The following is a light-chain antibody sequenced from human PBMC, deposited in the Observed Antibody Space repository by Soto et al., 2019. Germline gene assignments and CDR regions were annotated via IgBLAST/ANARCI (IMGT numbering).Light chain of an antibody. Sequence: SAGAVSLKQGERPTLYSRASQSVVTNSLAWYQQKPGQAPRLIIYGASNRATGIPDRFSGRGSGTDFTLTISRLAPDDFAVYCCQQYGLPGTFAQGTNVDIK. CDR3: QQYGLPGT. V-gene: IGKV3-20*01. CDR1: QSVVTNS. J-gene: IGKJ1*01. CDR2: GAS.